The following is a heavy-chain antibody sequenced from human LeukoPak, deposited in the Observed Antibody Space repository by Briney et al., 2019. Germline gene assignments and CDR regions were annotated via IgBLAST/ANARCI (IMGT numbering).Heavy chain of an antibody. CDR2: IRSDGSDT. J-gene: IGHJ6*03. D-gene: IGHD1-1*01. CDR1: GFTFSDTW. CDR3: ARDRLLEDRDYNYYYYMDV. V-gene: IGHV3-74*01. Sequence: GGSLRLSCAASGFTFSDTWMHWVRQAPGEGLVWVSRIRSDGSDTRYAESVKGRFTISRDNAKNTLYLQMNSLRAEDTAVYYCARDRLLEDRDYNYYYYMDVWGIGTTVTVSS.